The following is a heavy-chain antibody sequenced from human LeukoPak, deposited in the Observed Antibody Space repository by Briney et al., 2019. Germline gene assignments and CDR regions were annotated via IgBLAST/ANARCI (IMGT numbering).Heavy chain of an antibody. CDR3: ARDSYY. J-gene: IGHJ4*02. Sequence: SETLSLTCAVSGDSISSDYWSWVRQPPGKGLEWIGYIYYTGSTNYNPSLKSRVTISVDTSKNQFSLKLSSVTAADTAVYYCARDSYYWGQGILVTVSS. V-gene: IGHV4-59*01. CDR1: GDSISSDY. CDR2: IYYTGST.